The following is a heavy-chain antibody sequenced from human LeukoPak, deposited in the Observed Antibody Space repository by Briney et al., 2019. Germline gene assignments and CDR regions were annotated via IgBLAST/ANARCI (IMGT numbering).Heavy chain of an antibody. Sequence: QSGGSLRLSCAASGFTFSSYAMSWVRQAPGKGLEWVSAISGSGGSTYYADSVKGRFTISRDNSKNTLYLQMNSLRAEDTAVYYCARLRFLEWLSAYYYGMDVWGQGTTVTVSS. J-gene: IGHJ6*02. CDR1: GFTFSSYA. CDR2: ISGSGGST. CDR3: ARLRFLEWLSAYYYGMDV. V-gene: IGHV3-23*01. D-gene: IGHD3-3*01.